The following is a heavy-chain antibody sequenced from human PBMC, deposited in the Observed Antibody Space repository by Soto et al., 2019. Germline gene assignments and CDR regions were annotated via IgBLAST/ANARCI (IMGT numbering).Heavy chain of an antibody. CDR1: GFSFSTYW. V-gene: IGHV3-74*01. CDR2: ISPDGSST. J-gene: IGHJ3*02. D-gene: IGHD5-18*01. Sequence: GGSLRLSCADSGFSFSTYWMHWVRQGPGKGLVWVSRISPDGSSTNYPDSVRGRFTISRDNSKNTLYLQMNSLRAEDTAVYYCARDFGKGYSYRDAFDIWGQGTMVTVSS. CDR3: ARDFGKGYSYRDAFDI.